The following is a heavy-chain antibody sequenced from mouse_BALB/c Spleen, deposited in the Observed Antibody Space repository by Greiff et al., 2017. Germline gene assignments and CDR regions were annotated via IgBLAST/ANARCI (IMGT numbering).Heavy chain of an antibody. CDR3: ARRDGNYDYYAMDY. CDR1: GFTFSSFG. V-gene: IGHV5-17*02. D-gene: IGHD2-1*01. J-gene: IGHJ4*01. Sequence: DVMLVESGGGLVQPGGSRKLSCAASGFTFSSFGMHWVRQAPEKGLEWVAYISSGSSTIYYADTVKGRFTISRDNPKNTLFLQMTSLRSEDTAMYYCARRDGNYDYYAMDYWGQGTSVTVSS. CDR2: ISSGSSTI.